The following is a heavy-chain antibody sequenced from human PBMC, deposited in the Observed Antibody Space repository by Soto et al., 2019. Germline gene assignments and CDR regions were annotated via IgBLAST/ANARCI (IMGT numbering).Heavy chain of an antibody. J-gene: IGHJ6*03. Sequence: ASVKVSCKASGYTFTSYYMHWVRQAPGQGLEWMGIINPSGGSTSYAQKFQGRVTMTRDTSTSTVYMELSSLRSENTAVYYCASLGGDYKVDYYYYMDVWGKGTTVPVSS. CDR2: INPSGGST. D-gene: IGHD4-17*01. CDR3: ASLGGDYKVDYYYYMDV. CDR1: GYTFTSYY. V-gene: IGHV1-46*03.